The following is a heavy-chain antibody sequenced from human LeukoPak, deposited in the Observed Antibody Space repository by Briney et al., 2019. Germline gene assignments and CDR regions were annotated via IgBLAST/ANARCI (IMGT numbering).Heavy chain of an antibody. CDR2: IWSDGSKK. Sequence: GGSLRLSCAASGFTFNDYSMNWVRQAPGKGLEWVAIIWSDGSKKYYADSVKGRFTISRDNSKNTLYLQINSLRAEDTAVYYCARHWAGSLDCWGPGTLVTVSS. V-gene: IGHV3-33*08. D-gene: IGHD3-16*01. CDR1: GFTFNDYS. J-gene: IGHJ4*02. CDR3: ARHWAGSLDC.